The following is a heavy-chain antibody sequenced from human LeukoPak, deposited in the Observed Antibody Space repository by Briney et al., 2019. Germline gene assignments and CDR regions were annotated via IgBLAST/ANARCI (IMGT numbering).Heavy chain of an antibody. CDR1: GGSFSGYY. V-gene: IGHV4-34*01. Sequence: SETLSLTCAVYGGSFSGYYWSWIRQPPGKGLEWIGEISHSGSTDYSPSLKSRATISADTSKNQFSLKLSSVTAADTAVYYCARIDYSDYENDAIDIWGQGTMVTVSS. D-gene: IGHD4-11*01. CDR3: ARIDYSDYENDAIDI. CDR2: ISHSGST. J-gene: IGHJ3*02.